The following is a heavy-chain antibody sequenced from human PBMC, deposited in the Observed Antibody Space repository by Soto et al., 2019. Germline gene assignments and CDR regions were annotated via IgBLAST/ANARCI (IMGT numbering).Heavy chain of an antibody. CDR3: AGPTDYGENASIDY. V-gene: IGHV3-21*01. Sequence: PGGSLRLSCAVSGLTFNDYSMNWVRQAPGKGLEWVSSISSSSDHIYYADSLKGRFTISRDNARNSLYLQMNSLTAGDTAVYYCAGPTDYGENASIDYWGQGTLVTVSS. J-gene: IGHJ4*02. CDR2: ISSSSDHI. D-gene: IGHD4-17*01. CDR1: GLTFNDYS.